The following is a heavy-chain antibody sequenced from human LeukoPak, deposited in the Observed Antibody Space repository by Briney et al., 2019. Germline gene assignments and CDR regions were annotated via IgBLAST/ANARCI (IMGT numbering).Heavy chain of an antibody. Sequence: SETLSLTCTVPGGSIISSDYHWGWVRQPPGKGLEWIGTISYSGNTDYNPSLRSRVTISVDTSNNQFSLRLGSVTAADTAVYHCARHCCSGPAKRVFDIWGQGTMVTVSS. CDR2: ISYSGNT. V-gene: IGHV4-39*01. J-gene: IGHJ3*02. CDR3: ARHCCSGPAKRVFDI. D-gene: IGHD2-15*01. CDR1: GGSIISSDYH.